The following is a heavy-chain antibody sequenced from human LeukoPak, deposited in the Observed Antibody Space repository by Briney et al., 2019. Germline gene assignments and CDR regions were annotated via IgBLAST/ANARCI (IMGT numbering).Heavy chain of an antibody. J-gene: IGHJ4*02. V-gene: IGHV1-18*01. D-gene: IGHD2-8*01. CDR2: ISAYNGNT. Sequence: GASVKVSCKASGYTFTSYGISWVRQAPGQGLEWMGWISAYNGNTNYAQKLQGRVTMTTDTSTSTAYMELRSLRSDDTAVYYCARSDIVLMVYAPHFDYWGQGTLVTVSS. CDR3: ARSDIVLMVYAPHFDY. CDR1: GYTFTSYG.